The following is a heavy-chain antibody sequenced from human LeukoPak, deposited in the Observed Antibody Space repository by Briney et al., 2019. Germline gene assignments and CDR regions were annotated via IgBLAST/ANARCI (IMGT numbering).Heavy chain of an antibody. J-gene: IGHJ4*02. CDR1: GFTFSTYA. CDR3: AKLSSVSSQDFDY. V-gene: IGHV3-23*01. CDR2: ISNGGVST. Sequence: GGSLRLSCAASGFTFSTYAMTWIRQAPGKGLDWVSVISNGGVSTYYADSVKGRFTISRDNSKNTLYLEMNSLRAEDTALYYCAKLSSVSSQDFDYWGQGTLVTVSS. D-gene: IGHD2-2*01.